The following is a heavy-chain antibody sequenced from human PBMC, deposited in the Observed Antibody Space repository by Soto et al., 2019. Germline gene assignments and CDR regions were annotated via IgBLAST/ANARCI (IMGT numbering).Heavy chain of an antibody. V-gene: IGHV4-4*02. CDR3: ASHLVMAGTRGFDH. J-gene: IGHJ4*02. D-gene: IGHD6-19*01. CDR1: SGSVFSSNW. CDR2: TRNSGGA. Sequence: QVQLQASGPGLVKPSGTLSLTCAVSSGSVFSSNWWSWVRLPPGKGLEGIGETRNSGGANYNPSLKSGVTITVGRSRNHIFLELSSVTAADTAVYYCASHLVMAGTRGFDHWGLGTLVTVSS.